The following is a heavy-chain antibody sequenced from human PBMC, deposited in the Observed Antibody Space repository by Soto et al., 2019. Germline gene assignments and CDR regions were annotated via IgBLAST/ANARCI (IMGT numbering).Heavy chain of an antibody. D-gene: IGHD2-2*01. CDR2: IIPIFGTA. CDR1: GGTFSSYA. V-gene: IGHV1-69*12. J-gene: IGHJ5*02. Sequence: QVQLVQSGAEVKKPGSSVKVSCKASGGTFSSYAISWVRQAPGQGLEWMGGIIPIFGTANYAQKFQGRVTITADESTSTAYMELSSLRSEDTAVHYCARTVFGLLVPAPGWFDPWGQGTLVTVSS. CDR3: ARTVFGLLVPAPGWFDP.